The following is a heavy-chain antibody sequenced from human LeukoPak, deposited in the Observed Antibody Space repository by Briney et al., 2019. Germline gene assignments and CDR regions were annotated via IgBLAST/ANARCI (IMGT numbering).Heavy chain of an antibody. V-gene: IGHV4-34*01. Sequence: SETLSLTCAVYGGSFSGYYWSWIRQPPGKGLEWIGEINHSGSTNYNPSLKSRVTISVDTSKNQFSLKLSSVTAADTAVYYCAKDRESYYLFDYWGQGTLVTVSS. D-gene: IGHD3-10*01. CDR1: GGSFSGYY. J-gene: IGHJ4*02. CDR2: INHSGST. CDR3: AKDRESYYLFDY.